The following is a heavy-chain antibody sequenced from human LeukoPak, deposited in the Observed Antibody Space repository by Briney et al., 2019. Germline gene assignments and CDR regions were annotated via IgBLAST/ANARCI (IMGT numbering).Heavy chain of an antibody. D-gene: IGHD2-21*02. Sequence: ASVKVSCKASGYTFTGNHVHWLRQAPGQGLDWMGWIDPNSGGTKYAQKFQDRVTMTSDTSISTAYMELSGLRSDDTAVYFCAREVGTVSFNLWGRGTLVTVSS. CDR2: IDPNSGGT. J-gene: IGHJ2*01. CDR1: GYTFTGNH. V-gene: IGHV1-2*02. CDR3: AREVGTVSFNL.